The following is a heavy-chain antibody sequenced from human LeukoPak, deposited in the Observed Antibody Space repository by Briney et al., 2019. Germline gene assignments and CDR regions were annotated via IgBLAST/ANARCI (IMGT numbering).Heavy chain of an antibody. J-gene: IGHJ4*02. D-gene: IGHD3-10*01. CDR1: GDSVSSNSAA. CDR2: TYYNSKWYN. Sequence: SQTLSLTCAISGDSVSSNSAAWNWFRQSPSRGLEWLGRTYYNSKWYNDYAVSVKSRIAINPDTSKNQFSLQLNSVTPEDTAVYFCARRRYYGYVRYFDCWGQGTLVTVSS. V-gene: IGHV6-1*01. CDR3: ARRRYYGYVRYFDC.